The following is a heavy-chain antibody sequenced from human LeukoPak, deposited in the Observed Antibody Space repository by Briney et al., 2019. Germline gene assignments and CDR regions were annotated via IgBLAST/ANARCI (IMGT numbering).Heavy chain of an antibody. D-gene: IGHD3-10*01. CDR2: IYTSGST. V-gene: IGHV4-61*02. Sequence: SETLSLTCTVSGGSISSGSYYWSWIRQPAGRGLEWIGRIYTSGSTNYNPSLKSRVTISVDTSKNQFSLKLSSVTAADTAVYYCATSTMVRGVIITTPAFFDYWGQGTLVTVSS. CDR1: GGSISSGSYY. CDR3: ATSTMVRGVIITTPAFFDY. J-gene: IGHJ4*02.